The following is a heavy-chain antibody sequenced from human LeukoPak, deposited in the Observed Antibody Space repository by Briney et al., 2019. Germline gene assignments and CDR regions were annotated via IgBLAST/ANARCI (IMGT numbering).Heavy chain of an antibody. CDR2: IYYSGST. CDR3: ARGGRLVWGYSGYDLHWFDP. CDR1: GGSISSYY. J-gene: IGHJ5*02. D-gene: IGHD5-12*01. V-gene: IGHV4-59*08. Sequence: SETLSLTCTVSGGSISSYYWGWIRQPPGKGLEWIGYIYYSGSTNYNPSLKSRVTISVDTSKNQFSLKLSSVTAADTAVYYCARGGRLVWGYSGYDLHWFDPWGQGTLVTVSS.